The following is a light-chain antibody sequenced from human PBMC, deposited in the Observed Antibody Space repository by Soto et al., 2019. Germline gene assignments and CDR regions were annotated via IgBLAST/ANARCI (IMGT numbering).Light chain of an antibody. J-gene: IGKJ4*01. CDR1: QIVGSK. CDR3: QQYNNWPLT. Sequence: EVVMTQSPETLSVSPGERATLSCRASQIVGSKLAWYQQKPGQAPRLLISGASTRATGIPARFSGSGSGTEFTLTINSLQSEDFAVYFCQQYNNWPLTFGGGTKVDIK. CDR2: GAS. V-gene: IGKV3D-15*01.